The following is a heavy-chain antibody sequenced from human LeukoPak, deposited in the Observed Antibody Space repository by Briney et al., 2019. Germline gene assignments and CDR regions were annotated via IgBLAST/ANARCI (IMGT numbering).Heavy chain of an antibody. Sequence: GGSLRLSCAASGFTFSSYAMSWVRQAPGKGLEWVSAISGSGGSTYYADSVKGRFTISSDNSKNTLYLQMNSLRAEDKAVYYCAKATGMRGPFDIWGQGTMVTVSS. CDR2: ISGSGGST. J-gene: IGHJ3*02. D-gene: IGHD3-10*01. V-gene: IGHV3-23*01. CDR1: GFTFSSYA. CDR3: AKATGMRGPFDI.